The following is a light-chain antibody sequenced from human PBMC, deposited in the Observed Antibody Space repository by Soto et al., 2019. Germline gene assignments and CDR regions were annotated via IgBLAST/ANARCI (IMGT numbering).Light chain of an antibody. J-gene: IGKJ2*01. CDR1: QSINSY. V-gene: IGKV1-39*01. CDR3: QQSYHTSQT. Sequence: DIQMTQSPSSLSASVGDRVSITCRASQSINSYLNWYQQKPGKAPKLLIYSASSLQGGVPSRFSGSGSGTDFTLTISSLQPEDFATYYCQQSYHTSQTFGQGTKVDIK. CDR2: SAS.